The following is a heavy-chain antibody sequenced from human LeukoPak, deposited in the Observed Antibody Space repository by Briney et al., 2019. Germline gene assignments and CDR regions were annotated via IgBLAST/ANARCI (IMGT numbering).Heavy chain of an antibody. Sequence: KPAETLSLTCAVSGGSTSSYYRSWIPEPPGKGLEWIGYIYYSGSIIFNPSLKSRVPHSVETSQNQLSLKLSSVTAADTAVYYCASSHTYQPYYFDYWGQGTLVTVSS. J-gene: IGHJ4*02. CDR3: ASSHTYQPYYFDY. CDR2: IYYSGSI. D-gene: IGHD3-16*01. CDR1: GGSTSSYY. V-gene: IGHV4-59*01.